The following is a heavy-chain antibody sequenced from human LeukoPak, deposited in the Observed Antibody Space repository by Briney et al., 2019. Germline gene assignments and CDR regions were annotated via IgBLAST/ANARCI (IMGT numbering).Heavy chain of an antibody. Sequence: ASVKVSCKASGYTFTSYGITWVRQAPGRGLEWMGWISAYNGNTNYAQKLQGRVTMTTDTSASTAYMELRSLRSDDTAVYYCARGGLVRCGGDCPYNWFDPWGQGTLVTVSS. CDR1: GYTFTSYG. V-gene: IGHV1-18*01. D-gene: IGHD2-21*02. CDR3: ARGGLVRCGGDCPYNWFDP. CDR2: ISAYNGNT. J-gene: IGHJ5*02.